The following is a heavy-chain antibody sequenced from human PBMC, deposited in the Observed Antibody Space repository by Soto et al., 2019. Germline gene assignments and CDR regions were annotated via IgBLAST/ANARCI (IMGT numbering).Heavy chain of an antibody. Sequence: GPSVKVSCKASGSAFTRHGISWVRQAPGQGLEWVGWISPYTGNTKYVQKFQGRVTMTTDTSTNTAYMELRSLRSDDTAVYYCAADSSGSTADYYYYYGMDVWGQGTTVTVS. V-gene: IGHV1-18*01. CDR1: GSAFTRHG. J-gene: IGHJ6*02. CDR2: ISPYTGNT. CDR3: AADSSGSTADYYYYYGMDV. D-gene: IGHD3-22*01.